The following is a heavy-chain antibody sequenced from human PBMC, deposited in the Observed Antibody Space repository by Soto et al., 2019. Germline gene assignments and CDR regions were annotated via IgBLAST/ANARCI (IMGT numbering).Heavy chain of an antibody. CDR3: AKDLGDFWSGSPYYYYYYMDV. Sequence: GGSLRLSCAASGFTFDDYAMHWVRQAPGKGLEWVSGISWNSGSIGYADSVKGRFTISRDNAKNSLYLQMNSLRAEDTALYYCAKDLGDFWSGSPYYYYYYMDVWGKGTTVTVSS. D-gene: IGHD3-3*01. CDR1: GFTFDDYA. CDR2: ISWNSGSI. J-gene: IGHJ6*03. V-gene: IGHV3-9*01.